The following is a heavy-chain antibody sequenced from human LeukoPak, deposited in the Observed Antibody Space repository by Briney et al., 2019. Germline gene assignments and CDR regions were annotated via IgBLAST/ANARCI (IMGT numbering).Heavy chain of an antibody. CDR2: IIPIFGTA. V-gene: IGHV1-69*13. CDR3: ARDRYYDILTGYTSDY. D-gene: IGHD3-9*01. J-gene: IGHJ4*02. Sequence: GASVKVSCKASGYTFTGYYMHWVRQAPGQGLEWMGGIIPIFGTANYAQKFQGRVTITADESTSTAYMELSSLRSEDTAVYYCARDRYYDILTGYTSDYWGQGTLVTVSS. CDR1: GYTFTGYY.